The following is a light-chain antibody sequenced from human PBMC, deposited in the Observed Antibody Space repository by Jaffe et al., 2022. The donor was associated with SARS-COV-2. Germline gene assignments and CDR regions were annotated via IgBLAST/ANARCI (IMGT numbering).Light chain of an antibody. Sequence: EIVLTQSPATLSLSPGERATLSCGASQSVSSRNLAWYQQKPGLAPRLLIYDASRRATGIPDRFSGSGSGTDFSLTISRLEPEDFAVYYCQQYGSSQTFGQGTRVEIK. CDR1: QSVSSRN. CDR2: DAS. CDR3: QQYGSSQT. V-gene: IGKV3D-20*01. J-gene: IGKJ1*01.